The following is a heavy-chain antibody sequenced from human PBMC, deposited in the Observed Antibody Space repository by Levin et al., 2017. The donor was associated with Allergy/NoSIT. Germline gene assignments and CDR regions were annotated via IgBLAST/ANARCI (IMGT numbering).Heavy chain of an antibody. CDR3: VRHPGWLGKGYCYGVDV. D-gene: IGHD5-24*01. Sequence: NVSGPTLVKPTQTVTLTCSFSGFSLTSGVGVGWIRQPPGKALEWLALIFWNDDKRYRPSLKSRLTITKVTSKNQVVLTMTNVDPMDTATYYCVRHPGWLGKGYCYGVDVWGQGTTVTVSS. J-gene: IGHJ6*02. CDR2: IFWNDDK. CDR1: GFSLTSGVG. V-gene: IGHV2-5*01.